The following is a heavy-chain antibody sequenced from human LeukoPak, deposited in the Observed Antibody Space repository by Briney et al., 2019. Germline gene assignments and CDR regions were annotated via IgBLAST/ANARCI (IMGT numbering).Heavy chain of an antibody. CDR1: GGSFSGYY. CDR3: ARDSPNYDFWSGYSPDYYYMDV. CDR2: IYTSGST. J-gene: IGHJ6*03. D-gene: IGHD3-3*01. V-gene: IGHV4-4*07. Sequence: PSETLSLTCAVYGGSFSGYYWSWIRQPAGKGLEWIGRIYTSGSTNYNPSLKSRVTISVDTSKNQFSLKLSSVTAADTAVYYCARDSPNYDFWSGYSPDYYYMDVWGKGTTVTVSS.